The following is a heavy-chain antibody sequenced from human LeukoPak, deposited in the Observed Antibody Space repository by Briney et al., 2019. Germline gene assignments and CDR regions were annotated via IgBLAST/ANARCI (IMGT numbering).Heavy chain of an antibody. V-gene: IGHV4-39*01. CDR2: IDYSGSP. Sequence: SETLSLTCTVSGGSVSNSNYCWGWIRQPPGKQREWIGSIDYSGSPLYNPSLKSRVTISVDTSKNQFSLKLSSVTAADTAVYYCARPLDCNYGGTAFDIWGQGTMVTVSS. D-gene: IGHD4-23*01. CDR3: ARPLDCNYGGTAFDI. CDR1: GGSVSNSNYC. J-gene: IGHJ3*02.